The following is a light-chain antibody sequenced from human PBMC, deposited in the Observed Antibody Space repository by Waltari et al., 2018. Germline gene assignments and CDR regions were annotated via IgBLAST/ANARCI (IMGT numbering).Light chain of an antibody. CDR3: QQTYSTMFT. Sequence: DIQMTQSPSSLSASVGDRVTITCRASQTINNFLNWYQQKPGKAPNLLIYATSSLQGGVPSRFSGSGSETDFTLTISSLQPEDFATYYCQQTYSTMFTFGPGTKVDIK. J-gene: IGKJ3*01. V-gene: IGKV1-39*01. CDR2: ATS. CDR1: QTINNF.